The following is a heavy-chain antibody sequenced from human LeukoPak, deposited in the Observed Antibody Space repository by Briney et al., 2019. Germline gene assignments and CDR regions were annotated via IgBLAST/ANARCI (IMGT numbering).Heavy chain of an antibody. CDR2: INHSGST. V-gene: IGHV4-34*01. J-gene: IGHJ4*02. CDR3: ARGPYYDSSCYYRDY. D-gene: IGHD3-22*01. Sequence: SETLSLICAVYSGSLSGYYWSWLREPTGKGVECIGKINHSGSTNYNPSLNSRVTMSVATSKNQFSLKLSSVTAADTAVYYCARGPYYDSSCYYRDYWGQGTLVTVSS. CDR1: SGSLSGYY.